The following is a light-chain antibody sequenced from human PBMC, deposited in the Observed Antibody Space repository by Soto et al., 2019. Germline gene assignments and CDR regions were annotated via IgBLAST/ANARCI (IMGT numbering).Light chain of an antibody. CDR2: GVS. Sequence: QSALTQPASVSGSPGQSITISCTGTSSDVGSYNYVSWYQQHPGKAPKLMIYGVSDRPSGISSRFSGSKSGHTASLTISGLQTEDEADYYCSSYTDSSTLFGTGTKLTVL. J-gene: IGLJ1*01. CDR3: SSYTDSSTL. V-gene: IGLV2-14*01. CDR1: SSDVGSYNY.